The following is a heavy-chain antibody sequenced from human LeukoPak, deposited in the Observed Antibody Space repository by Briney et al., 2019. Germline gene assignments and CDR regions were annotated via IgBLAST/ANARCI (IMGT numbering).Heavy chain of an antibody. CDR1: GFTFSTYA. CDR2: ISGSATGSVTT. Sequence: GGSLRLSCAASGFTFSTYAMNWVRQAPGKGLEWVSAISGSATGSVTTYYTDSANARFTISRDNSKNTLYLKMNSLRAEDTAVYYCARVWSSVVPAAMGVYYYYYYMDVWGKGTTVTISS. CDR3: ARVWSSVVPAAMGVYYYYYYMDV. J-gene: IGHJ6*03. V-gene: IGHV3-23*01. D-gene: IGHD2-2*01.